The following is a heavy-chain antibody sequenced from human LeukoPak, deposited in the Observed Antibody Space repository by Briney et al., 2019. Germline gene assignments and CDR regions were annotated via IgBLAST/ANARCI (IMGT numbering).Heavy chain of an antibody. CDR2: FDPEDGET. V-gene: IGHV1-24*01. J-gene: IGHJ3*02. CDR1: GYTLTELS. Sequence: ASVKVSCKVSGYTLTELSMHWVRQAPGKGLEWMGGFDPEDGETIYAQKFQGRVTMTEDTSTDTAYMELSSLGSEDTAVYYCATGDSSGYFESRGNGIFDIWGQGTMVTVSS. D-gene: IGHD3-22*01. CDR3: ATGDSSGYFESRGNGIFDI.